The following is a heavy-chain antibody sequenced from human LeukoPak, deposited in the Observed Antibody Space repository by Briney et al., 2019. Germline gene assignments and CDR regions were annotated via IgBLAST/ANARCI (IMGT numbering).Heavy chain of an antibody. V-gene: IGHV3-30-3*01. CDR3: ARDPLTEFYSSFSNPDY. J-gene: IGHJ4*02. D-gene: IGHD6-6*01. Sequence: PGRSLRLSCAASGFTFSSYAIHWVRQAPGKGLEWVAVISYDGSNKYYADSVKGRFTISRDNSKNTLYLQMNSLRAEDTAVYYCARDPLTEFYSSFSNPDYWGQGTLVTVSS. CDR1: GFTFSSYA. CDR2: ISYDGSNK.